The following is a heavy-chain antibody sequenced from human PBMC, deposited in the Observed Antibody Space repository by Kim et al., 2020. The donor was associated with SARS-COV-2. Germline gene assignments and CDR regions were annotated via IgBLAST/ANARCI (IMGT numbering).Heavy chain of an antibody. CDR3: ARDLSVVHKNFDY. Sequence: GGSLRLSCAASGFTFSSYAMHWVRQAPGKGLEWVAVISYDGSNKYYADSVKGRFTISRDNSKNTLYLQMNSLRAEDTAVYYCARDLSVVHKNFDYWGQGT. V-gene: IGHV3-30*04. D-gene: IGHD2-15*01. CDR1: GFTFSSYA. CDR2: ISYDGSNK. J-gene: IGHJ4*02.